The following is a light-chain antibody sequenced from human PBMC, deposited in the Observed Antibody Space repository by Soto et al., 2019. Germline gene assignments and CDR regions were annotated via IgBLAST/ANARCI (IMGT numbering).Light chain of an antibody. CDR1: QSISSY. J-gene: IGKJ5*01. CDR2: AAS. CDR3: LESSSALT. Sequence: DIQMTQSPSSLCASVGDRCTITCRASQSISSYLNWYQQKQGKAPKLLIYAASSLQSGVQSRFSGSGSGTDFTLTISSMQPEDIATYYCLESSSALTFGQGTRLEL. V-gene: IGKV1-39*01.